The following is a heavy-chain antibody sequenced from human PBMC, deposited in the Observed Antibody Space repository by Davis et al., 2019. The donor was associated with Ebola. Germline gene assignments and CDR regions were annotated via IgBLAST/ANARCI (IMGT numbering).Heavy chain of an antibody. CDR1: GFTFSSYW. Sequence: GGSLRLSCAASGFTFSSYWMIWVRHAPGKGLEWVANINQDGSDQYYMDSVKGRFTISRDNAKSSLFLQINSLRAEDTAVYYCARSRTTDYYGNFDPRGQGTLVTVSS. D-gene: IGHD3-9*01. V-gene: IGHV3-7*01. J-gene: IGHJ5*02. CDR3: ARSRTTDYYGNFDP. CDR2: INQDGSDQ.